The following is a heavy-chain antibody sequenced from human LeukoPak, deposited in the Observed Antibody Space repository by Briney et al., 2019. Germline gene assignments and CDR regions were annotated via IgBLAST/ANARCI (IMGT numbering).Heavy chain of an antibody. D-gene: IGHD3-22*01. V-gene: IGHV4-61*02. CDR2: IHTSST. CDR3: ARDRSYYDGSGFYPGGFEY. Sequence: PSETLSLTCTVSDGSISSGNYYWSWIRQPAGKGLEWIGRIHTSSTTYNPSLKSRLTIPVDTSKNQFSLKLSSVTAADTAMYYCARDRSYYDGSGFYPGGFEYWGQGTQVTVSS. CDR1: DGSISSGNYY. J-gene: IGHJ4*02.